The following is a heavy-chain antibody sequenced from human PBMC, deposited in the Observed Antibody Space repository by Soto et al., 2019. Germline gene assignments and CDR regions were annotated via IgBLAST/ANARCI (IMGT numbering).Heavy chain of an antibody. CDR3: AKAPGGFWFDP. V-gene: IGHV3-30*18. Sequence: GGSLRLSCAASGFTFSSYGMHWVRQAPGKGLEWVAVISYDGSNKYYADSVKGRFTISRDNSKNTLYLQMNSLRAEDTAVYYCAKAPGGFWFDPWGQGTLVTVSS. CDR2: ISYDGSNK. J-gene: IGHJ5*02. CDR1: GFTFSSYG. D-gene: IGHD3-16*01.